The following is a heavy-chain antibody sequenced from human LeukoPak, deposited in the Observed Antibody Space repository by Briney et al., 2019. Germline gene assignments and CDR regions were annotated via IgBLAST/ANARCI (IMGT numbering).Heavy chain of an antibody. V-gene: IGHV1-69*13. J-gene: IGHJ4*02. CDR3: ARGGGQLNYYDSSGPEDY. CDR2: IIPIFGTA. CDR1: GGTFSSYA. D-gene: IGHD3-22*01. Sequence: GASVKVSCKASGGTFSSYAISWVRQAPGQGLEWMGGIIPIFGTANYAQKFQGRVTITADESTSIAYMELSSLRSEDTAVYYCARGGGQLNYYDSSGPEDYWGQGTLVTVSS.